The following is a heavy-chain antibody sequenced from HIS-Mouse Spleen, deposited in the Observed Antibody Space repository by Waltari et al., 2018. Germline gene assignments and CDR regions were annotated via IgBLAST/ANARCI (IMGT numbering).Heavy chain of an antibody. Sequence: QVQLQESGPGLVKPSETLSLTCTVAGGSISSYYWSWIRQPPGEGMEWIRYIYYSGSTNYNPSLKRRVTISVDTSKNPFSLKLSSVTAADTAVYYCARDRDLTYYYDSSGYYPGAFDIWGQGTMVTVSS. CDR1: GGSISSYY. V-gene: IGHV4-59*01. J-gene: IGHJ3*02. CDR3: ARDRDLTYYYDSSGYYPGAFDI. CDR2: IYYSGST. D-gene: IGHD3-22*01.